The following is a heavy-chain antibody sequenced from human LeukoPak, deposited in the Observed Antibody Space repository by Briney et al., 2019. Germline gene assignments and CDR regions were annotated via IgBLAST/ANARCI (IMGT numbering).Heavy chain of an antibody. D-gene: IGHD6-19*01. Sequence: GGSLRLSCAASGFTFDNYAMHWVRQAPGKGLEWLSIISWNSGYIGYAAYVKGRFTISRDNAKKSLDLQMNSLRAEDTAFYYCAKVRGTYSSGYFFDYWGQGTLVTVSS. CDR2: ISWNSGYI. J-gene: IGHJ4*02. V-gene: IGHV3-9*01. CDR1: GFTFDNYA. CDR3: AKVRGTYSSGYFFDY.